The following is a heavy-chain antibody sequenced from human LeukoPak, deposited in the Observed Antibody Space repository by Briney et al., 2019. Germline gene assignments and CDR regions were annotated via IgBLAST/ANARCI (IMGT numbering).Heavy chain of an antibody. J-gene: IGHJ4*02. CDR1: GYTLTELS. D-gene: IGHD2-15*01. CDR3: ARRAGVVASPFDY. V-gene: IGHV1-24*01. CDR2: FDPEDGET. Sequence: ASVKVSCKVSGYTLTELSMHWVRQAPGKGLEWMGGFDPEDGETIYAQKFQGRVTMTEDTSTNTAYMELRSLRSDDTAVYYCARRAGVVASPFDYWGQGTLVTVSS.